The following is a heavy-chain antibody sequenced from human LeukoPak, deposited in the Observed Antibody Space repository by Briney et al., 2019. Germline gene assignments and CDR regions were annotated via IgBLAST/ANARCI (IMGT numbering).Heavy chain of an antibody. V-gene: IGHV1-2*04. CDR2: INPNSGGT. J-gene: IGHJ4*02. D-gene: IGHD4-17*01. CDR1: GYTFTGYY. CDR3: ARGLKATVTTTFDY. Sequence: GASVKVSCKASGYTFTGYYMHWVRQAPGQGLEWMGWINPNSGGTNYAQKFQGWVTMTRDTSISTAYMELSRLRSDDTGVYYCARGLKATVTTTFDYWGQGTLVTVSS.